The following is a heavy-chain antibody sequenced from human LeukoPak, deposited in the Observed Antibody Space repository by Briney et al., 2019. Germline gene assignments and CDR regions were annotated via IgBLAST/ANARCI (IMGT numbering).Heavy chain of an antibody. Sequence: ASVKVSRKASGGTFSSYAISWVRQAPGQGLEWMGGIIPIFGTANYAQKFQGRVTITADKSTSTAYMELSSLRSEDTAVYYCARDPYCSSTSCYERGYYYYGMDVWGKGTTVTVTS. CDR1: GGTFSSYA. CDR3: ARDPYCSSTSCYERGYYYYGMDV. D-gene: IGHD2-2*01. CDR2: IIPIFGTA. J-gene: IGHJ6*04. V-gene: IGHV1-69*06.